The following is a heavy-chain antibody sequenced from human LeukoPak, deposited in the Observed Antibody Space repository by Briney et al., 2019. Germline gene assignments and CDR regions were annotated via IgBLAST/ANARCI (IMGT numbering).Heavy chain of an antibody. D-gene: IGHD4-11*01. J-gene: IGHJ6*03. CDR3: ARLQYFDMDA. Sequence: PSETLSLTCTVSGGSISSSGYYWGWIRQPPGKGLEWVASIYYSGSTYYNPSLKSRVTISVDTSKNQLSPKLSSVTAADTAVYYCARLQYFDMDAWGKGTTVTVSS. V-gene: IGHV4-39*01. CDR1: GGSISSSGYY. CDR2: IYYSGST.